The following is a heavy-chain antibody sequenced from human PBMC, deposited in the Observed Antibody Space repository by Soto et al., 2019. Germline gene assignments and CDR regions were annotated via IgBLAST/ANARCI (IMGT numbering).Heavy chain of an antibody. CDR3: ARPPLGYSSGWYNAFDI. CDR2: IWYDGSNK. D-gene: IGHD6-19*01. J-gene: IGHJ3*02. Sequence: GGSLRLSCAASGFTFSSYGMHWVRQAPGKWLEWVAVIWYDGSNKYYADSVKGRLTISRDNSKNTLYLQMNSLRAEDTAVYYCARPPLGYSSGWYNAFDIWGQGTMVTVSS. CDR1: GFTFSSYG. V-gene: IGHV3-33*01.